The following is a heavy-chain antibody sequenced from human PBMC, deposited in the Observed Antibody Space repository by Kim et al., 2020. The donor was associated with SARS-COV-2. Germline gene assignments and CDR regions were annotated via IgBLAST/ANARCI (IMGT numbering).Heavy chain of an antibody. CDR3: ARAAASIAVAGTGPRGSQYFQH. CDR2: INHSGST. CDR1: GGSFSGYY. Sequence: SETLSLTCAVYGGSFSGYYWSWIRQPPGKGLEWIGEINHSGSTNYNPSLKSRVTISVDTSKNQFSLKLSSVTAADTAVFYCARAAASIAVAGTGPRGSQYFQHWGQGTLVTVSS. V-gene: IGHV4-34*01. D-gene: IGHD6-19*01. J-gene: IGHJ1*01.